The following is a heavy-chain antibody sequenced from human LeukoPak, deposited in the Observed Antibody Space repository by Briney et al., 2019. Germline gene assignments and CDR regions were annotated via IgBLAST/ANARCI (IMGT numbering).Heavy chain of an antibody. CDR2: IWYDGSNK. CDR1: GFTFSSYG. J-gene: IGHJ6*02. CDR3: ARDRTYYYDSSGYFVQGGYYYGMDV. V-gene: IGHV3-33*01. D-gene: IGHD3-22*01. Sequence: GGSLRLSCAASGFTFSSYGMHWVRQAPGKGLEWVAVIWYDGSNKYYADSVKGRFTISRDNSKNTLYPQMNSLRAEDTAVYYCARDRTYYYDSSGYFVQGGYYYGMDVWGQGTTVTVSS.